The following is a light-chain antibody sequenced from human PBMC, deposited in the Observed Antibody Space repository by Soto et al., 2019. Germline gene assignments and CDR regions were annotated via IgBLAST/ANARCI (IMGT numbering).Light chain of an antibody. J-gene: IGLJ3*02. V-gene: IGLV2-14*01. Sequence: QSVLTQPASVSGSLGQSITISCTGTSSDVGGFDFVSWYQQHPGKAPKLTIYEVNNRPSGVSNRFSASKSGNTASLTISGLQAEDEADYYCSSWTSSTTQVLGGGTKLTVL. CDR1: SSDVGGFDF. CDR3: SSWTSSTTQV. CDR2: EVN.